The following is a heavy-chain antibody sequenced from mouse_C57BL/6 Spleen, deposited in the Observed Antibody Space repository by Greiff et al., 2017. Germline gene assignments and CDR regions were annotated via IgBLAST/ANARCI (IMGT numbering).Heavy chain of an antibody. D-gene: IGHD1-1*01. CDR2: IYPRDGST. CDR1: GYTFTSYD. CDR3: AREGSSYVPYFDY. Sequence: QVQLKESGPELVKPGASVKLSCKASGYTFTSYDINWVKQRPGQGLEWIGWIYPRDGSTKYNEKFKGKATLTVDTSSSTAYMELHSLTSEDSAVYFCAREGSSYVPYFDYWGQGTTLTVSS. J-gene: IGHJ2*01. V-gene: IGHV1-85*01.